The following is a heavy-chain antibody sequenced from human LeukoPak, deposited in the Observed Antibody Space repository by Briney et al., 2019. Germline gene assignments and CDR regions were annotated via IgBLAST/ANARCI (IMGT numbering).Heavy chain of an antibody. CDR1: GLTFSSYA. D-gene: IGHD6-19*01. Sequence: GGSLRLSCAASGLTFSSYAMTWVRQAPGKGLEWVSAISGSGGSTYYADSVKGRFTISRDNSKNTLYLQMNSLRAEDTAVYYCAKDIPGIAVAGTIYYYYGMDVWGKGTTVTVSS. CDR3: AKDIPGIAVAGTIYYYYGMDV. V-gene: IGHV3-23*01. CDR2: ISGSGGST. J-gene: IGHJ6*04.